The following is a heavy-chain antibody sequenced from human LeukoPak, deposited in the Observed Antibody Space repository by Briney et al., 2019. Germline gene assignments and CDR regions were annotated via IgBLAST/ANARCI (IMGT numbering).Heavy chain of an antibody. Sequence: HPGRSLRLSCAASGFTFSSYVMHWVRQAPGKGLEWVAAISYGGINKHYTDSVKGRFTISRDNSKNTLFLQMNSLRAEDTAVYYCAKVGRVDGDYVFDHWGQGILVTVSS. D-gene: IGHD4-17*01. CDR2: ISYGGINK. CDR3: AKVGRVDGDYVFDH. V-gene: IGHV3-30*18. J-gene: IGHJ4*02. CDR1: GFTFSSYV.